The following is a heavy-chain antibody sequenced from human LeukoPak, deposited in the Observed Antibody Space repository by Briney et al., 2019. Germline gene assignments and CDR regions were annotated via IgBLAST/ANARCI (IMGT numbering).Heavy chain of an antibody. J-gene: IGHJ4*02. CDR2: MTPNSGNT. CDR3: ARVQRVEFPLKYYFDY. D-gene: IGHD2-21*01. Sequence: MTPNSGNTGYAQKFQGRVTITRNTSISTAYMELSRLRSEDTAVYFCARVQRVEFPLKYYFDYWGQGTLVTVSS. V-gene: IGHV1-8*03.